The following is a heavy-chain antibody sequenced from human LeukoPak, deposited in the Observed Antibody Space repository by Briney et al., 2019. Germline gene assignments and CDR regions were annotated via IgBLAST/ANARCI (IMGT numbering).Heavy chain of an antibody. D-gene: IGHD3-10*01. CDR3: ARDQEGVITMVRGVIITFAPDAFDI. CDR1: GYTLTELS. CDR2: FDPEDGET. J-gene: IGHJ3*02. V-gene: IGHV1-24*01. Sequence: ASVKVSCKVSGYTLTELSMHWVRQAPGKGLEWMGGFDPEDGETIYAQKFQGRVTMTTDTSTSTAYMELRSLRSDDTAVYYCARDQEGVITMVRGVIITFAPDAFDIWGQGTMVTVSS.